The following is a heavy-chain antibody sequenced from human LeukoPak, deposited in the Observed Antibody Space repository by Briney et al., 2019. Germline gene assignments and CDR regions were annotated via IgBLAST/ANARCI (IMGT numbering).Heavy chain of an antibody. CDR2: ISGGGGST. J-gene: IGHJ4*02. CDR3: AKDLVAADLGYFDY. CDR1: GFTFSNYA. D-gene: IGHD6-13*01. V-gene: IGHV3-23*01. Sequence: GGSFRLSCAASGFTFSNYAMSWVRQAPGKGLEWVSGISGGGGSTNYADSVKGRFTISRDNSKNTVYLQMNSLRAEDTAVYYCAKDLVAADLGYFDYWAQGTLVTVSS.